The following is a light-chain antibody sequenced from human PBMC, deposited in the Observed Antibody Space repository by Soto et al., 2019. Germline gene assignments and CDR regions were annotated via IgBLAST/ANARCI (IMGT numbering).Light chain of an antibody. V-gene: IGLV6-57*04. CDR3: QSYDSPKEV. J-gene: IGLJ3*02. CDR2: EDD. CDR1: SGRVASNY. Sequence: NFMLTQPHSVSESPGKTVTISCTRSSGRVASNYVQWYQQRPGSAPTTVILEDDQRPSGVPDRFSGSIDSSSNSAFLTISGLKTEDEADYYCQSYDSPKEVFGGGTKLTVL.